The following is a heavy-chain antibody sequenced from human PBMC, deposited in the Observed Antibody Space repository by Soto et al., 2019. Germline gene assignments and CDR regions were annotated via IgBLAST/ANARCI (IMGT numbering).Heavy chain of an antibody. J-gene: IGHJ4*02. CDR1: GFSFSDYY. Sequence: QVQLVESGGGSVKPGGSLRLSCAASGFSFSDYYMSWIRQAPGKGLEWLSYISDGATYTGYADPVKGRFTIPRDNAKNSLYLQMDSLRVEDTAVYYCVRESSGRFGTTGFDYWGQGTLVTGSS. D-gene: IGHD1-1*01. CDR2: ISDGATYT. V-gene: IGHV3-11*05. CDR3: VRESSGRFGTTGFDY.